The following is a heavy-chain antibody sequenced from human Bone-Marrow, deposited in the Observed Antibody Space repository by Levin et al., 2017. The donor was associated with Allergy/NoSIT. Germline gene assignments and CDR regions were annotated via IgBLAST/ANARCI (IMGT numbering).Heavy chain of an antibody. CDR2: LSGSGDVT. CDR1: GFSFSTYA. V-gene: IGHV3-23*01. Sequence: GGSLRLSCSASGFSFSTYAMSWVRQAPGKGLEWVSTLSGSGDVTRYTGSVKGRFTISRDNSENTLYLQMNSLIAEDTAVYYCAKELSGTYAQGADYWGQGTLVTVSS. J-gene: IGHJ4*02. CDR3: AKELSGTYAQGADY. D-gene: IGHD1-26*01.